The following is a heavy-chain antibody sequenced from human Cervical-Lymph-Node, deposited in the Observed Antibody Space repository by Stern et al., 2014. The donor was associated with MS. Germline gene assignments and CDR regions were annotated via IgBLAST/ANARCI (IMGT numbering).Heavy chain of an antibody. CDR3: ARRIRDGYDWDAFNI. D-gene: IGHD5-24*01. CDR2: IYPGDSDT. J-gene: IGHJ3*02. Sequence: VQLVQSGAEARKPGESLKISCKGSVDSFSGYWIGWVRQRPGKGLEWVGIIYPGDSDTRYSPSFQGQVTMSADKSINPAYLQWSSLKASDTAIYYCARRIRDGYDWDAFNIWGQGTMVTVSS. V-gene: IGHV5-51*03. CDR1: VDSFSGYW.